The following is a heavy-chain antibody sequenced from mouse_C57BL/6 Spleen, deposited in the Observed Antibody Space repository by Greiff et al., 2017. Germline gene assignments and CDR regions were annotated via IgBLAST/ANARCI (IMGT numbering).Heavy chain of an antibody. V-gene: IGHV1-82*01. D-gene: IGHD1-1*02. CDR1: GYAFSSSW. Sequence: QVQLQQSGPELVKPGASVKISCKASGYAFSSSWMNWVKQRPGKGLEWIGRIYPGDGDTNYNGKFKGKATLTADKSSSTAYMRLSSLTSEDSAVYLCARGGGFKEGIRAMDYWGQGTSVTVSS. J-gene: IGHJ4*01. CDR3: ARGGGFKEGIRAMDY. CDR2: IYPGDGDT.